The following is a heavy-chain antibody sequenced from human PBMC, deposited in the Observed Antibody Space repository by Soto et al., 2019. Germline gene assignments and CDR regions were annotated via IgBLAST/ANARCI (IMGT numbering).Heavy chain of an antibody. CDR2: IYYSGST. J-gene: IGHJ3*02. CDR3: ARDPPLDYGHAFDI. V-gene: IGHV4-31*03. CDR1: GGSISSGGYY. Sequence: SETLSLTCTVSGGSISSGGYYWSWIRQHPGKGLEWIGYIYYSGSTYYNPSLKSRVTISVDTSKNQFSLKLSSVTAADTAVYYCARDPPLDYGHAFDIWGQGTMVTVSS. D-gene: IGHD4-17*01.